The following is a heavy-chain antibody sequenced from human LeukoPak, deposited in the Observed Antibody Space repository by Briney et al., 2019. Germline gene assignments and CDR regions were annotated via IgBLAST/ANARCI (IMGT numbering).Heavy chain of an antibody. Sequence: GGSLRLSCAASGFTFSSYWMNWVRQAPGKGLEWVASMKYDGSSIYYVDSVKGRFTISRDNAKNSLYLQMNSLRAEDTAVYYCARDHAVDGLVFDLWGQGTLVTVSS. CDR1: GFTFSSYW. V-gene: IGHV3-7*01. D-gene: IGHD5-24*01. CDR2: MKYDGSSI. CDR3: ARDHAVDGLVFDL. J-gene: IGHJ4*02.